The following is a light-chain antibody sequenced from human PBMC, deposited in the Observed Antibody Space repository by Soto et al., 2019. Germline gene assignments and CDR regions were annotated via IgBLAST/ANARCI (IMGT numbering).Light chain of an antibody. Sequence: EIVFTQSPGTLSLSPGERATLSCRASQSVSSSFLAWYQQKPGQAPRLLIYGASSRATGIPDRFSGSGSGTDFTLTISRLEPEDVAVYYCQQYDSSPLTFGGGTKVEIK. CDR1: QSVSSSF. CDR2: GAS. V-gene: IGKV3-20*01. CDR3: QQYDSSPLT. J-gene: IGKJ4*01.